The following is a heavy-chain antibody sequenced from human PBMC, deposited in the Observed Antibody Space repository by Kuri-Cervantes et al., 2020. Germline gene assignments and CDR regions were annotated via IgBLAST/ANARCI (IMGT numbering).Heavy chain of an antibody. CDR3: VRGGPRLSDY. J-gene: IGHJ4*02. CDR1: EFRFSERW. CDR2: IKSDGSET. Sequence: GESLKISCVASEFRFSERWMNWVRQAPGKGLEWVANIKSDGSETNYVDSVKGRFTISRDNAKNSLYLQMDSLRVEDTAVYYCVRGGPRLSDYWGQGTLVTVSS. V-gene: IGHV3-7*01.